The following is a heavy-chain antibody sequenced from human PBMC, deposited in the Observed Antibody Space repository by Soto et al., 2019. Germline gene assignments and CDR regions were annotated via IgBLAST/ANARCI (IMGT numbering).Heavy chain of an antibody. CDR1: GFTFSGSA. J-gene: IGHJ6*03. CDR3: SRQASDFWSGKPQYYMDV. Sequence: EVQLVESGGGLVQPGGSLKLSCAASGFTFSGSAMHWVRQASGKGLEWVCRIRSKGNNYATAYGASLKGRFTISRDDSKTTAYLQMNSLNTEDTAVYYCSRQASDFWSGKPQYYMDVWGKGTTVTVSS. CDR2: IRSKGNNYAT. V-gene: IGHV3-73*01. D-gene: IGHD3-3*01.